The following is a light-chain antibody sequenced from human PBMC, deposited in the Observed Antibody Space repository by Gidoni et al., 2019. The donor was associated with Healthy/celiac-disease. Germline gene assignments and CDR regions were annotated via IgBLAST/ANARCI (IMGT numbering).Light chain of an antibody. CDR3: QQYDNLLLLT. J-gene: IGKJ4*01. CDR1: QDISNY. CDR2: DAA. V-gene: IGKV1-33*01. Sequence: DIQMTQSPSSLSASVGDRVTITCQASQDISNYLNWYQQKPGKAPKLLIYDAANLETGVPSRFSGSGSGTDFTFTISSLQPEDIATDYGQQYDNLLLLTFGGGTKVEIK.